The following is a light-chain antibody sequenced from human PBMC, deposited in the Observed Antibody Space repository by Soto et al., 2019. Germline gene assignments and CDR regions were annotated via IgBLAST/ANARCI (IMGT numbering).Light chain of an antibody. Sequence: DIVMTQSPDSLAVSLGERATINCKSSQSLLYSSSNKHYLAWYQQKPGHPPKLLIYWASTRESGVPDRFSGSVSATAFTLTISSLQAEDVAVYYCQQCYSPPYTFGQGTKLQIK. CDR2: WAS. V-gene: IGKV4-1*01. CDR1: QSLLYSSSNKHY. CDR3: QQCYSPPYT. J-gene: IGKJ2*01.